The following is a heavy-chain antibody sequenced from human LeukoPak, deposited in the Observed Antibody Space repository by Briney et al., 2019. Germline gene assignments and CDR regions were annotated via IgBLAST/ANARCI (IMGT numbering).Heavy chain of an antibody. CDR3: ARLPTDLLAFDY. J-gene: IGHJ4*02. D-gene: IGHD2-8*02. Sequence: SETLSLTCAVYGGSFSGYYWSWIRQPPGKGLEWIGEINHSGSTNYNPSLKSRVTISVDTSKNQFSLKLSSVTAADTAVYYCARLPTDLLAFDYWGQGTLVTVSS. V-gene: IGHV4-34*01. CDR1: GGSFSGYY. CDR2: INHSGST.